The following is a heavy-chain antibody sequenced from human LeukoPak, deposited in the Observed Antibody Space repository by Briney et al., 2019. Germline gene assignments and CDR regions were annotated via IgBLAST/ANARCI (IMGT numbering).Heavy chain of an antibody. D-gene: IGHD3-22*01. CDR1: GFTFNSYS. CDR3: AREEYYYDSSGYYLPYYFDY. V-gene: IGHV3-21*01. J-gene: IGHJ4*02. Sequence: GGSLRLSCAASGFTFNSYSMNWVRQAPGKGLDWVSSISSSSTYIYYADSVKGRFTISRDNAKNSLYLQMNSLRAEDTAVYYCAREEYYYDSSGYYLPYYFDYWGQGTLVTVSS. CDR2: ISSSSTYI.